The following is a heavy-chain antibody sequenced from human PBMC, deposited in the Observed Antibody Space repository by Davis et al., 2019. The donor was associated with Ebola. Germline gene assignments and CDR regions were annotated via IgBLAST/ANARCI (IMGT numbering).Heavy chain of an antibody. CDR1: GFMFSSYG. CDR3: GGAWK. Sequence: GESLKISCAVSGFMFSSYGMGWVRQAPGKGLEWVSGISGSGGNTFYADSVKGRFTISRDNSKNTVDLQMNSLRAEDTAVYYCGGAWKWGQGTLVTVSS. D-gene: IGHD1-1*01. J-gene: IGHJ4*02. V-gene: IGHV3-23*01. CDR2: ISGSGGNT.